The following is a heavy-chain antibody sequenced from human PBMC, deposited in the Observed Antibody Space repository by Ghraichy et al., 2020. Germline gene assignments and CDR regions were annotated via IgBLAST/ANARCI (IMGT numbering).Heavy chain of an antibody. CDR2: INHSGST. CDR1: GGSFSGYY. Sequence: SQTLSLTCAVYGGSFSGYYWSWIRQPPGKGLEWIGEINHSGSTNYNPSLKSRVTISVDTSKNQFSLKLSSVTAADTAVYYCARLGCSSTSCPSHYYYYYYYMDVWGKGTTVTVSS. CDR3: ARLGCSSTSCPSHYYYYYYYMDV. J-gene: IGHJ6*03. V-gene: IGHV4-34*01. D-gene: IGHD2-2*01.